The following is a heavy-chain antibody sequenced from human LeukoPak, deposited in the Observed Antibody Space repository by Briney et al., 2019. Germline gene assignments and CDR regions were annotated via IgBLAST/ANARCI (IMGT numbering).Heavy chain of an antibody. Sequence: GGSLRLSCAASGFTFSSYEMNWVRQAPGKGLEWVSYISNSGNTIYYADSVRGRFTISRDNAKNSLYLQMNSLRAEDTAVYYCARRSRGTGSWYYFDYWGQGTLVTVSS. CDR1: GFTFSSYE. CDR3: ARRSRGTGSWYYFDY. CDR2: ISNSGNTI. V-gene: IGHV3-48*03. J-gene: IGHJ4*02. D-gene: IGHD3-10*01.